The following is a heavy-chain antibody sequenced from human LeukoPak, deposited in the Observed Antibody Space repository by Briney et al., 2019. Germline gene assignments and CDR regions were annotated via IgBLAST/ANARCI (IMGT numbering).Heavy chain of an antibody. CDR3: VRGSLASGVVVYYYYYLDV. D-gene: IGHD3-3*01. J-gene: IGHJ6*03. V-gene: IGHV3-23*01. Sequence: GGSLRLSCAASGFRFSSYAMSWVRQAPGKGLEWVSAISSSGVSTYYADSVKGRFTVSRDNAKNSLYLQMNSLRAEDTAVYYCVRGSLASGVVVYYYYYLDVWGKGTTVTVSS. CDR2: ISSSGVST. CDR1: GFRFSSYA.